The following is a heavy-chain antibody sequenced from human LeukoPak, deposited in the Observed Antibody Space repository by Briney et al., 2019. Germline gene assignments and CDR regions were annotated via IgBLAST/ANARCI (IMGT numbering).Heavy chain of an antibody. CDR1: RFTISKYW. V-gene: IGHV3-74*03. Sequence: PGGSLRLSCVGSRFTISKYWMHWVRHAPGTGLVWVSRIHPDGSITTYADSVKGRFTISRDNAENTLHLQMNSLRAEDTGVYYCAPQQAYSPYNWFDPWGQGTLVTVSS. CDR2: IHPDGSIT. D-gene: IGHD5-12*01. CDR3: APQQAYSPYNWFDP. J-gene: IGHJ5*02.